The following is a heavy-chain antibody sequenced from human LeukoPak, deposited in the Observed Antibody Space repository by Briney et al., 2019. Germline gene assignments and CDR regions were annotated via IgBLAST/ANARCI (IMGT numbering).Heavy chain of an antibody. CDR1: GGSISSYY. CDR2: IYTSGST. Sequence: PSETLSLTCTVSGGSISSYYWSWIRQPAGKGLEWIGRIYTSGSTNYNPSLKSRVTMSVDTSKNQFSLKLSSVTAADTALYYCARDSPGIYYYYYRDVGEKGTTVTVSS. D-gene: IGHD1-1*01. V-gene: IGHV4-4*07. CDR3: ARDSPGIYYYYYRDV. J-gene: IGHJ6*03.